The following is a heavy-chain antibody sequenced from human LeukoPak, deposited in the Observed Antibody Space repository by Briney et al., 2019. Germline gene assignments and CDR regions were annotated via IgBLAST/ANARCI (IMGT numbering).Heavy chain of an antibody. CDR1: GFTFSNAW. J-gene: IGHJ6*02. V-gene: IGHV3-15*01. Sequence: GGSLRLSCAASGFTFSNAWMSWVRQAPGKGLEWVGRIKSKTDGGTTDYAAPVKGRFTISRDDSKNTLYLQMDSLKTEDTAVYYCTTDGVGYYYGMDVWGQGTTVTVSS. CDR3: TTDGVGYYYGMDV. CDR2: IKSKTDGGTT. D-gene: IGHD3-16*01.